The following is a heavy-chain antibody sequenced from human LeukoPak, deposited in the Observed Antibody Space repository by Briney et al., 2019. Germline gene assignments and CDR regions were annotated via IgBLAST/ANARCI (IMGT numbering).Heavy chain of an antibody. J-gene: IGHJ3*02. V-gene: IGHV4-61*02. CDR1: GDSISSGDYY. D-gene: IGHD3-22*01. Sequence: SETLSLTCTVSGDSISSGDYYWSWIRQPAGKGLEWVGRISSSGSTNYNPSLKSRVTISVDTSKDQFSLKLSSVTAADTAVYFCARGPYSYDSSGAFDIWGQGTMVTVSS. CDR2: ISSSGST. CDR3: ARGPYSYDSSGAFDI.